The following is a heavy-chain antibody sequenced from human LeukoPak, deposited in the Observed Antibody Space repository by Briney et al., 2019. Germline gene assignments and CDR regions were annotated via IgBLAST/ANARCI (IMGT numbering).Heavy chain of an antibody. CDR3: ARDVWGCSSTSCYGYLDY. D-gene: IGHD2-2*01. J-gene: IGHJ4*02. Sequence: SVKVSCKASGGTFSSYAISWVRQAPGQELEWMGGIIPIFGTADYAQKFQGRVTITADESTSTAYMELSSLRSEDTAVYYCARDVWGCSSTSCYGYLDYWGQGTLVTVSS. CDR1: GGTFSSYA. V-gene: IGHV1-69*13. CDR2: IIPIFGTA.